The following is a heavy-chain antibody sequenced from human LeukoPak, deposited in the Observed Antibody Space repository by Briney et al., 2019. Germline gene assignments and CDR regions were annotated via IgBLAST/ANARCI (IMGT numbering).Heavy chain of an antibody. CDR2: IYYSGST. CDR1: GGSFSGYY. CDR3: ARTYYDILTGYFIEWYFDY. V-gene: IGHV4-59*08. J-gene: IGHJ4*02. Sequence: SETLSLTCAVYGGSFSGYYWSWIRQPPGKGLEWIGYIYYSGSTNYNPSLKSRVTISVDTSKNQFSLKLSSVTAADTAVYYCARTYYDILTGYFIEWYFDYWGQGTLVTVSS. D-gene: IGHD3-9*01.